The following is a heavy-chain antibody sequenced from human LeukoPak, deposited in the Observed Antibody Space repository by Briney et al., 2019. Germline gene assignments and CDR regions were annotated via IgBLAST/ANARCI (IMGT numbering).Heavy chain of an antibody. Sequence: GGSLRLSCAASGFTFSDYYMSWIRQAPGKGLEWVSYISSSGSTIYYADSVKGRFTISRDNAKNSLYLQMNSLRAEDTAVYYCAPHYYDSSGYSDYWGQGTLVTASS. CDR1: GFTFSDYY. CDR3: APHYYDSSGYSDY. CDR2: ISSSGSTI. V-gene: IGHV3-11*04. J-gene: IGHJ4*02. D-gene: IGHD3-22*01.